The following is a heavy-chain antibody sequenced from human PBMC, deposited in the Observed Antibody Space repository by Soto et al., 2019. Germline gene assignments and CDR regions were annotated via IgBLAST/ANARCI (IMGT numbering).Heavy chain of an antibody. CDR3: AKAPRFQKAPFES. J-gene: IGHJ4*01. V-gene: IGHV3-23*01. CDR1: GCSFSLYA. CDR2: IIGSGGST. Sequence: EVQLLESGGALVQPGGSLRLSCAGSGCSFSLYAMSWVRQAPGKGLEWVAAIIGSGGSTAYADSVKGRYTISRDNSKNTRFLLMNSLRVEDTAVYYCAKAPRFQKAPFESWGHGTLVHVSS.